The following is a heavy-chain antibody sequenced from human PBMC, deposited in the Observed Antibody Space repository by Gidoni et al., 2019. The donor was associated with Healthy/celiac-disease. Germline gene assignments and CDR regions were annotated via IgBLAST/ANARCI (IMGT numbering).Heavy chain of an antibody. CDR3: ARAETDYGAERVSPFYYYYYMDV. CDR1: GGTFSSYA. Sequence: QVQLVQSGAEVKKPGTSVKVSCKASGGTFSSYAISWVRQAPGQGLEWMGGIIPIFGTANYAQKFQGRVTITADESTSTAYMELSSLRSEDTAVYYCARAETDYGAERVSPFYYYYYMDVWGKGTTVTVSS. J-gene: IGHJ6*03. CDR2: IIPIFGTA. D-gene: IGHD4-17*01. V-gene: IGHV1-69*01.